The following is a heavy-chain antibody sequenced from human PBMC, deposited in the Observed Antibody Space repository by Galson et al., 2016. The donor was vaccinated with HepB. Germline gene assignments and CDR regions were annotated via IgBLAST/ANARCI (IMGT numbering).Heavy chain of an antibody. CDR1: GFTFSTYW. CDR3: VREFAY. J-gene: IGHJ4*02. Sequence: SLRLSCAASGFTFSTYWMHWVRQAPGKGPLWVSGISGDGSRTTCADSVKGRFTISRDNVKNTLYLQMNSLRAEDTALYYCVREFAYWGQGTLVTVSS. V-gene: IGHV3-74*01. CDR2: ISGDGSRT.